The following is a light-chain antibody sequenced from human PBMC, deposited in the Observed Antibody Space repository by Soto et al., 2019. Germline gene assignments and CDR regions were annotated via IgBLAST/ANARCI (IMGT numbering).Light chain of an antibody. V-gene: IGKV3-11*01. Sequence: EIVLAQSPATLSLSPGERATLSCMASQSVSSYLAWYQQKPGQAPRLLIYDASNRATGIPARFSGSGSGTDFALTISSLEPEDFAVYYCQQRSNWPRTFGQGTKV. CDR3: QQRSNWPRT. J-gene: IGKJ1*01. CDR1: QSVSSY. CDR2: DAS.